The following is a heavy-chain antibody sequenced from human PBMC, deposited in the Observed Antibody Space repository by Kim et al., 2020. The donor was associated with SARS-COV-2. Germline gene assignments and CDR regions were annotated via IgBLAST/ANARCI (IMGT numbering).Heavy chain of an antibody. V-gene: IGHV3-23*01. D-gene: IGHD6-19*01. CDR3: AKERFLAVAGRGH. Sequence: STDYADSVRGRFTISSDNNKNTLYLQMNSVRAEDAAVYYCAKERFLAVAGRGHWGQGTLVTVSA. J-gene: IGHJ4*02. CDR2: ST.